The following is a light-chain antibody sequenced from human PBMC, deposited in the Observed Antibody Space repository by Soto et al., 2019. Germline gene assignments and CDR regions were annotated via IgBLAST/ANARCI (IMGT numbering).Light chain of an antibody. CDR3: RSHPSSSAYYV. Sequence: QSVLTQPASVSGSPGQSITISCTGTSSDIGYYDYVSWYQHHSGKAPKLIIYVVNTRPSGVSNRFSGSKSVNTASLTISGLQAEDEAVYFCRSHPSSSAYYVFGTGTKVTVL. CDR2: VVN. J-gene: IGLJ1*01. CDR1: SSDIGYYDY. V-gene: IGLV2-14*01.